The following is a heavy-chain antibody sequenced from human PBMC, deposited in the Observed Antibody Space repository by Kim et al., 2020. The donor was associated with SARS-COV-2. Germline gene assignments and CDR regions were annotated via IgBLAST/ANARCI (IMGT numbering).Heavy chain of an antibody. V-gene: IGHV1-8*01. CDR3: ARESEYSGSGWYVDWFDP. J-gene: IGHJ5*02. Sequence: ASVKVSCKASGYTFTSYDINWVRQATGQGLEWMGWMNPNSGNTGYAQKFQGRVTMTRNTSISTAYMELSSLRSEDTAVYYCARESEYSGSGWYVDWFDPWGQGTLVTVSS. CDR2: MNPNSGNT. D-gene: IGHD6-19*01. CDR1: GYTFTSYD.